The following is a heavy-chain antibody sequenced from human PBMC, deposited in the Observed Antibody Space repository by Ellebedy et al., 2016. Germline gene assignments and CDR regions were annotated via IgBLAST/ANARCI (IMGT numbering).Heavy chain of an antibody. CDR1: GFTFSSYA. CDR2: ISYDGTNK. D-gene: IGHD2-21*02. V-gene: IGHV3-30*04. CDR3: ARGGYIVVVTGTLDY. Sequence: GESLKISXAASGFTFSSYAMHWVRQAPGKGLEWVAAISYDGTNKYYADSVKGRFTISRDNSKNTLYLQMNSLRAEDTAVYYCARGGYIVVVTGTLDYWGQGTLVTVSS. J-gene: IGHJ4*02.